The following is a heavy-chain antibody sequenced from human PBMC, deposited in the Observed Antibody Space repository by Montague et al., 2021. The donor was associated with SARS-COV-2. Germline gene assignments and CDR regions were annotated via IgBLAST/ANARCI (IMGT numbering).Heavy chain of an antibody. CDR1: GGSISSSSYY. D-gene: IGHD2-2*01. Sequence: SETLSLTCTVSGGSISSSSYYWGWIRQPAGKGLEWIGSIYYSGSTYYNPSLESRVTISVDTSKNQFSLNLSSVTAADTAVYYCARVRIYCRSICCYEHWFDPWGQGTLVTVSS. CDR3: ARVRIYCRSICCYEHWFDP. J-gene: IGHJ5*02. V-gene: IGHV4-39*01. CDR2: IYYSGST.